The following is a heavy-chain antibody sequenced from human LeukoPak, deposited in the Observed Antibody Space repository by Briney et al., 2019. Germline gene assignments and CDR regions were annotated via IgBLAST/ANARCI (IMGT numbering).Heavy chain of an antibody. V-gene: IGHV3-9*01. CDR2: ISWNSGNI. J-gene: IGHJ5*01. Sequence: PGRSLRLSCAASGFTFDDYAMHWVRQAPGKGLEWVSGISWNSGNIDYADSVKGRFTISRDNAKNSVDLQMNSLRVEDTAVYYCVRVGIASTDDNWFDSWGQGTLVTVSS. CDR3: VRVGIASTDDNWFDS. CDR1: GFTFDDYA. D-gene: IGHD2-21*01.